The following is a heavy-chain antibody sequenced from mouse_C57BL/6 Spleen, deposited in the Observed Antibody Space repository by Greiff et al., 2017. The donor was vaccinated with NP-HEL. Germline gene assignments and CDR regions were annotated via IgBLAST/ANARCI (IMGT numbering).Heavy chain of an antibody. J-gene: IGHJ2*01. D-gene: IGHD2-1*01. Sequence: VQLQQSGAELVKPGASVKISCKASGYAFSSYWMNWVKQRPGKGLEWIGQIYPGDGDTNYNGKFKGKATLTADKSSSTAYMQLSSLTSEDSAVYFCARYGNPLFYFDDWGQGTTLTVSS. V-gene: IGHV1-80*01. CDR2: IYPGDGDT. CDR1: GYAFSSYW. CDR3: ARYGNPLFYFDD.